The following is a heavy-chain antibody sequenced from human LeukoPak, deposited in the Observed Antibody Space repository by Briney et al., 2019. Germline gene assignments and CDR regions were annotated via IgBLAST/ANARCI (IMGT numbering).Heavy chain of an antibody. Sequence: PGGSLRLSCAASGFTVSSNYMSWVRQAPGKGLEWVSAISGSGGSTYYADSVKGRFTISRDNSKNTLYLQMNSLRAEDTAVYYCAKVARGYSGYEEDYWGQEPWSPSPQ. CDR1: GFTVSSNY. J-gene: IGHJ4*01. CDR3: AKVARGYSGYEEDY. D-gene: IGHD5-12*01. V-gene: IGHV3-23*01. CDR2: ISGSGGST.